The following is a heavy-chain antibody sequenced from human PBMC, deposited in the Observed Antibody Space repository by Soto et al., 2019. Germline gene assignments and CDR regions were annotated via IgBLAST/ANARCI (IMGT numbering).Heavy chain of an antibody. CDR2: INPNSGGT. D-gene: IGHD2-8*01. J-gene: IGHJ6*02. Sequence: ASVKVSCKACGDTFTGYYMHWVRQAPGQGLEWMGWINPNSGGTNYAQKFQGRVTMTRDTSISTAYMELSRLRSDDTAVYYCARVKGRAIVINSIYGMDVWGQGTTDTVSS. V-gene: IGHV1-2*02. CDR1: GDTFTGYY. CDR3: ARVKGRAIVINSIYGMDV.